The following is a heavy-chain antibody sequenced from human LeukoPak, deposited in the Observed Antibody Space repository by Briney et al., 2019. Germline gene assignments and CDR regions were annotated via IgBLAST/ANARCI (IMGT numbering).Heavy chain of an antibody. V-gene: IGHV4-59*08. CDR3: ARHPFATPFDY. Sequence: SETLSLTCAVSGGSISGFYWSWIRQPPGKGLEWIGYIYYSGDSNYNPSLKSRVTMSLDTSKNQLSLRLSSVTAADTAVYYCARHPFATPFDYWGRGTLVTVSS. D-gene: IGHD2-15*01. J-gene: IGHJ4*02. CDR2: IYYSGDS. CDR1: GGSISGFY.